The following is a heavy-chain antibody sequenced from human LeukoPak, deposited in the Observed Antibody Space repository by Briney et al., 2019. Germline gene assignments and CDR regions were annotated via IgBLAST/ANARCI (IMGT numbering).Heavy chain of an antibody. J-gene: IGHJ4*02. CDR1: GYPFTSYY. CDR3: ARDRAHRDGYEKIFDS. Sequence: SVKVSCKTSGYPFTSYYMHWVRQAPGQGLEWMGVINPSGGSTSYAQKFQDRVTMTRDTSTSTVYMDLSSLTSEDTAVYYCARDRAHRDGYEKIFDSWGQGTLVTVSS. CDR2: INPSGGST. D-gene: IGHD5-24*01. V-gene: IGHV1-46*01.